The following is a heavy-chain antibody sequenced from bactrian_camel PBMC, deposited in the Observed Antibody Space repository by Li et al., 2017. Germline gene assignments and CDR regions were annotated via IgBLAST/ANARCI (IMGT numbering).Heavy chain of an antibody. Sequence: VQLVESGGDLVQPGGSLRLSCIVSGFTFSSSAVNWVRQAPVKGLEWVASINGDGTITDYLDSVKGRFTISRDNAKNTVYLQMNSLKSEDTALYYCATTGLDFWGQGTQVTVS. CDR1: GFTFSSSA. CDR2: INGDGTIT. D-gene: IGHD5*01. J-gene: IGHJ4*01. V-gene: IGHV3S2*01. CDR3: ATTGLDF.